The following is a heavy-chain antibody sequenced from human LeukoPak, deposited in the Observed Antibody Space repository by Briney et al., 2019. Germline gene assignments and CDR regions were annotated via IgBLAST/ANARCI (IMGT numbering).Heavy chain of an antibody. Sequence: PGGSLRLSCAASGFTFSSYVMSWVRQAPGKGLEWVSAFSNSGGTTYYADSVKGRFTISRDNSKNTLYLQMNSLRAEDTAVYYCAKRGSSGWHDYWGQGTLVTVSS. J-gene: IGHJ4*02. CDR3: AKRGSSGWHDY. V-gene: IGHV3-23*01. CDR1: GFTFSSYV. D-gene: IGHD6-19*01. CDR2: FSNSGGTT.